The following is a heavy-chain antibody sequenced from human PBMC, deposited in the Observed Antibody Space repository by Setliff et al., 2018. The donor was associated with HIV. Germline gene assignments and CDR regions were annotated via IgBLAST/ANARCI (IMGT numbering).Heavy chain of an antibody. Sequence: ASVKVSCKASGYTFTSYDINWVRQATGQGLEWMGWMNPNSGNTGYAQKFQGRVTMTGNTSISTAYMELSSLRSEDTAVYYCARGGGGYYYRPLLYYFYYMDVWGKGATVTVS. D-gene: IGHD3-22*01. CDR2: MNPNSGNT. CDR1: GYTFTSYD. J-gene: IGHJ6*03. V-gene: IGHV1-8*02. CDR3: ARGGGGYYYRPLLYYFYYMDV.